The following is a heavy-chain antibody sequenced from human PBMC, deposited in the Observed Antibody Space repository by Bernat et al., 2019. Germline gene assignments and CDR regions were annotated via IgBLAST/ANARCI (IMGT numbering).Heavy chain of an antibody. Sequence: QLQLQESGPGLVKPSETLSLTCTVSGGSISSSSYYWGWIRQPPGKGLEWIGNIYYSGSTYYNPSLKSRVTISVDTSKNLFSLKLSSVTAADTAVYYCAKGELGGGDYWGQGTLVTVSS. V-gene: IGHV4-39*01. CDR3: AKGELGGGDY. CDR1: GGSISSSSYY. J-gene: IGHJ4*02. CDR2: IYYSGST. D-gene: IGHD1-7*01.